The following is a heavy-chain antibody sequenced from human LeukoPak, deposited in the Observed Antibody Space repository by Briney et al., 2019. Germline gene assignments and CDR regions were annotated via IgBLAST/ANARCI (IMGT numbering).Heavy chain of an antibody. CDR2: INSDGSST. CDR1: GFTFSSYW. Sequence: GGSLRLSCAASGFTFSSYWMHWVRQAPGKGLVWVSRINSDGSSTSYADSVKGRLTISRDNAKNTLYLQMNSLRDEDTAVYYCAKGGRNVIDYWGQGTLATVSS. V-gene: IGHV3-74*01. J-gene: IGHJ4*02. CDR3: AKGGRNVIDY. D-gene: IGHD1-26*01.